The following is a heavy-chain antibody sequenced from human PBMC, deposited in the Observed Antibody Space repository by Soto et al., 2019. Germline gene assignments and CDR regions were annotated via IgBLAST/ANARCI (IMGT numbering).Heavy chain of an antibody. Sequence: PSETLSLTCTVSGGSISSSSYNWSWIRQPPGKGLEWIGYIYYSGSTNYNPSLKSRVTISVDTSKNQFSLKLSSVTAADMAVYYCARDRYYDFWSGPGLYGMDVWGQGTTVTVSS. V-gene: IGHV4-61*01. CDR1: GGSISSSSYN. J-gene: IGHJ6*02. D-gene: IGHD3-3*01. CDR2: IYYSGST. CDR3: ARDRYYDFWSGPGLYGMDV.